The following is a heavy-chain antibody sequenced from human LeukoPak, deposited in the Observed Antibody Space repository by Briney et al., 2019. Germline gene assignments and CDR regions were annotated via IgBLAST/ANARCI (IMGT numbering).Heavy chain of an antibody. V-gene: IGHV3-21*01. D-gene: IGHD2-21*02. CDR3: ARDGGDCGGDCYPYYYYGMDV. CDR1: GFTFSSYN. J-gene: IGHJ6*02. CDR2: SSSSSSYI. Sequence: GGSLRLSCAASGFTFSSYNMNWVRQAPGKGLEWVSSSSSSSSYIYYADSVKGRFTISRDNAKNSLYLQMNSLRAEDTAVYYCARDGGDCGGDCYPYYYYGMDVWGQGTTVTVSS.